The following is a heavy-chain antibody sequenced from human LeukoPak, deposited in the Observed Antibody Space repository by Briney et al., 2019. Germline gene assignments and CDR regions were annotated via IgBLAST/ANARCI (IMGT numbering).Heavy chain of an antibody. J-gene: IGHJ3*02. Sequence: SETLSLTCTVSGGSISSYYWSWIRQPPGKGLEWIGYIYYSGSTNYNPSLKSRVTISVDTSKNQFSLKLSSVTAADTAVYYCARVGRNGYCSSTSCYHDAFDIWGQGTMVTVSS. CDR1: GGSISSYY. D-gene: IGHD2-2*01. CDR3: ARVGRNGYCSSTSCYHDAFDI. CDR2: IYYSGST. V-gene: IGHV4-59*01.